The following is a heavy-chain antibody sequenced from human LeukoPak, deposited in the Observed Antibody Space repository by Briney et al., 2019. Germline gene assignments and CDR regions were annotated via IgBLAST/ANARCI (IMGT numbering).Heavy chain of an antibody. CDR1: GVTFSDHS. Sequence: GGSLRLSCVVSGVTFSDHSMNWVRQAPGKGPEWVSAISGSGSHIYYADSVKGRFTISRDNAKNSLYLQMNSLRAEDTAVYYCAKALYWYFDLWGRGTLVTVSS. CDR3: AKALYWYFDL. D-gene: IGHD3-3*02. J-gene: IGHJ2*01. CDR2: ISGSGSHI. V-gene: IGHV3-21*01.